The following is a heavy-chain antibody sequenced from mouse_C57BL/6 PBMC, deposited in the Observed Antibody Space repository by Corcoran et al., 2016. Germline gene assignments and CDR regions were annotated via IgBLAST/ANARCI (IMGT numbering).Heavy chain of an antibody. CDR2: INPYNGGT. CDR1: GYTFTDYY. D-gene: IGHD1-1*01. J-gene: IGHJ3*01. CDR3: ARNPYYGSSFYAY. V-gene: IGHV1-19*01. Sequence: EVQLQQSGPVLVKPGASVKMSCKASGYTFTDYYMNWVKQSHGKSLEWIGVINPYNGGTSYNQKFKGKATLAVYKSFSTAYMELNSLTSEDSAVNYCARNPYYGSSFYAYWGQGALVTVSA.